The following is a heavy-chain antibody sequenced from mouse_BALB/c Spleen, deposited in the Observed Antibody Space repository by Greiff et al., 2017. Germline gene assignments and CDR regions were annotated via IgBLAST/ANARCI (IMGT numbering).Heavy chain of an antibody. Sequence: EVQRVESGGGLVQPGGSLKLSCAASGFTFSSYGMSWVRQTPDKRLELVATINSNGGSTYYPDSVKGRFTISRDNAKNTLYLQMSSLKSEDTAMYYCARGTYGNYFDYWGQGTTLTVSS. V-gene: IGHV5-6-3*01. CDR1: GFTFSSYG. CDR2: INSNGGST. CDR3: ARGTYGNYFDY. J-gene: IGHJ2*01. D-gene: IGHD2-1*01.